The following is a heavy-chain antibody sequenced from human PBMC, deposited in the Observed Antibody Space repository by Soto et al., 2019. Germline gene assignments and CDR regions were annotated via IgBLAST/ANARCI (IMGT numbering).Heavy chain of an antibody. D-gene: IGHD2-21*01. CDR1: GYTFTSYD. Sequence: EASVKVSCKASGYTFTSYDINWVRQAAGQGLEWMGWMNANSGNTGYAQKFQGRVTMTRDTSISTAYMELSSLTSEDTAVYYCARRTIPYWYFDLWGRGTLVTVSS. J-gene: IGHJ2*01. CDR2: MNANSGNT. CDR3: ARRTIPYWYFDL. V-gene: IGHV1-8*01.